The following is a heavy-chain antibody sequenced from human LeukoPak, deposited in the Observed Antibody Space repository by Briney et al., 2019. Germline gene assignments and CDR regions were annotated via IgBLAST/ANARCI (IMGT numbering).Heavy chain of an antibody. Sequence: SETLSLTCTVSGVSISSSNSYWSWIRQPPGKGLEWIGEINHSGSTNYNPSLKSRVTISVDTSKNQFSLKLSSVTAADTAVYYCARHAWLRSQVGYYYYYMDVWGKGTTVTISS. CDR2: INHSGST. D-gene: IGHD5-12*01. CDR1: GVSISSSNSY. V-gene: IGHV4-39*01. J-gene: IGHJ6*03. CDR3: ARHAWLRSQVGYYYYYMDV.